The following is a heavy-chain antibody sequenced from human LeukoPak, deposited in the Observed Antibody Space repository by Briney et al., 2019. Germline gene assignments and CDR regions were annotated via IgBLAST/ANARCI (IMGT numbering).Heavy chain of an antibody. CDR1: GFTFDDYA. J-gene: IGHJ2*01. V-gene: IGHV3-9*01. CDR2: ISWNSGSI. D-gene: IGHD4-17*01. CDR3: AKDQIAWTTATSFDL. Sequence: QPGGSLRLSCAASGFTFDDYAMHWVRHAPGKGLEWVSGISWNSGSIGYADSVKGRFTISRDNAKNSLYLQMNSLRAENTALYYCAKDQIAWTTATSFDLWGRGTLVTVSS.